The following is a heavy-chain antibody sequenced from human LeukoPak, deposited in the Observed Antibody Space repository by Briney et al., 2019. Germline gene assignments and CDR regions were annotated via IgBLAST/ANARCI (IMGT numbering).Heavy chain of an antibody. J-gene: IGHJ4*02. CDR2: INHNGST. V-gene: IGHV4-34*01. CDR3: ARRGYRRSWYAY. Sequence: PSETLSLTCAVYGGSFSGYYWSWIRQPPGKGLEWIGEINHNGSTNYNPSLKSRVTISVDTSKNQFSLKLSSVTAADTAVYYCARRGYRRSWYAYWGQGTLVTVSS. D-gene: IGHD6-13*01. CDR1: GGSFSGYY.